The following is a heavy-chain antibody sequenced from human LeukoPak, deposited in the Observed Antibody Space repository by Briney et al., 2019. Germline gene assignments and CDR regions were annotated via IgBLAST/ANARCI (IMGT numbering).Heavy chain of an antibody. CDR2: IIPIFGTA. Sequence: ASVKVSCKASGGTFSSYAISWVRQAPGQGLEWMGGIIPIFGTANYAQKFQGRVTITTDESTSTAYMELSSLRSEDTAVYYCARGVVGEERWLQYDYWGQGTLVTVSS. J-gene: IGHJ4*02. CDR1: GGTFSSYA. V-gene: IGHV1-69*05. CDR3: ARGVVGEERWLQYDY. D-gene: IGHD5-24*01.